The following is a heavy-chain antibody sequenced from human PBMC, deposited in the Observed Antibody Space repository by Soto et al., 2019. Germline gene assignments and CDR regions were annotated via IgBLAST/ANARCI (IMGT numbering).Heavy chain of an antibody. CDR2: MNPNSGNT. CDR3: ARGGADFWSRSPYYYYMDV. J-gene: IGHJ6*03. Sequence: APVKVSCKASGYTFTSYDINWLRHTTGQGLEWMGWMNPNSGNTGYAQKFQGRVTMTRNTSISTAYMELSSLRSEDTAVYYCARGGADFWSRSPYYYYMDVWGKGTTVTVSS. V-gene: IGHV1-8*01. D-gene: IGHD3-3*01. CDR1: GYTFTSYD.